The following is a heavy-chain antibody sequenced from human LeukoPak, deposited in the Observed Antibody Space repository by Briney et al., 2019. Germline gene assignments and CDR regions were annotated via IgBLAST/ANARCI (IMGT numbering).Heavy chain of an antibody. Sequence: ASVNVSCKASGYTFTGHYIHWVRQAPGQGLEWMGWINPNSGGTNYAQKFQGRVTISADKSISTAYLQWSSLKASDTAMYYCVRQEYSSSSDYFDYWGQGTLVTVSS. CDR3: VRQEYSSSSDYFDY. CDR2: INPNSGGT. D-gene: IGHD6-6*01. V-gene: IGHV1-2*02. CDR1: GYTFTGHY. J-gene: IGHJ4*02.